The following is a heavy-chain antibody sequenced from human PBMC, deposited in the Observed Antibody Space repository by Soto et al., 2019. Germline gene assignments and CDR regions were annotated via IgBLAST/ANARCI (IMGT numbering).Heavy chain of an antibody. CDR3: AKALXXDSXGYYXXDY. CDR1: GFTFSSYG. V-gene: IGHV3-30*03. Sequence: QVQLVXSGGGVVQPGRSLXLSCAASGFTFSSYGMHWVRQAPGKGLEWVAVISYDGSNKYYADSVKGRFTXSXXXXXXXXXXXXXXXXXXXXXXXYXAKALXXDSXGYYXXDYWGQGTLVTVXS. J-gene: IGHJ4*02. CDR2: ISYDGSNK. D-gene: IGHD3-22*01.